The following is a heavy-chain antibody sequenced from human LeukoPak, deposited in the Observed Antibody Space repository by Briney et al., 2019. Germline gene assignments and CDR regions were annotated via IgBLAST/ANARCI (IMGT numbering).Heavy chain of an antibody. J-gene: IGHJ4*02. Sequence: GGSLRLSCAASGFTFSNYAMHWVRQAPGKGLEYLSAINGNGGSTYYATSVKGKFTITRDNSKNTLYLQMDSLSAEDMAVLYCARSLGAGSYLDFWGQGTLVTVSS. CDR1: GFTFSNYA. CDR2: INGNGGST. V-gene: IGHV3-64*01. D-gene: IGHD3-10*02. CDR3: ARSLGAGSYLDF.